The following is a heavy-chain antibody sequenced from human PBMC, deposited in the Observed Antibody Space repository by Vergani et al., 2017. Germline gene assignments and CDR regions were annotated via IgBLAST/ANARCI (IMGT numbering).Heavy chain of an antibody. J-gene: IGHJ4*02. CDR1: GFTFSSYA. V-gene: IGHV3-30-3*01. CDR3: ARAHWEGVLDY. Sequence: QVQLVESGGGVVQPGRSLRLSCAASGFTFSSYAMHWVRQAPGKGLEWVAVISYDGSNKYYADSVKGRFTISRDNSKNTLYLQMNSLRAEDTAVYYCARAHWEGVLDYWGQGTLVTVSS. D-gene: IGHD7-27*01. CDR2: ISYDGSNK.